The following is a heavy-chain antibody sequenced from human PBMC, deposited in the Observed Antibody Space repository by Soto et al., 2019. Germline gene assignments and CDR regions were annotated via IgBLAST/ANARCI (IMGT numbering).Heavy chain of an antibody. Sequence: SETLSLTCTVSGCSISSGGYYWSWIRQHPGKGLEWIGYIYYSGSTYYNPSLKSRVTISADTSKNQFSLKLSSVTAADTAVYYCARETVIIANFFDYWGQGTLVTVSS. J-gene: IGHJ4*02. CDR1: GCSISSGGYY. CDR3: ARETVIIANFFDY. CDR2: IYYSGST. V-gene: IGHV4-31*03. D-gene: IGHD3-10*01.